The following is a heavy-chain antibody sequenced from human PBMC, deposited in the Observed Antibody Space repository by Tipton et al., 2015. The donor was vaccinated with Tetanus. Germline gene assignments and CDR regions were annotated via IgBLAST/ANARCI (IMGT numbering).Heavy chain of an antibody. J-gene: IGHJ5*02. Sequence: LACTVSPDSISTYYWNWIRQPTGKGLEWIGRIHTRGITNYNPSLKARVTMSLDTSKNQFSLELTSVTAADTAVYYCARGNAMGATIFFDQWGQGTLITVSS. CDR3: ARGNAMGATIFFDQ. CDR2: IHTRGIT. D-gene: IGHD1-26*01. V-gene: IGHV4-4*07. CDR1: PDSISTYY.